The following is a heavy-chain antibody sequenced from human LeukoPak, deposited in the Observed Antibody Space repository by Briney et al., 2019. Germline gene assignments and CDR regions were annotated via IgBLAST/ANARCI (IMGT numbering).Heavy chain of an antibody. J-gene: IGHJ3*02. V-gene: IGHV1-69*06. CDR2: IIPIFEAA. Sequence: ASVNVSCKASGGTFSNHAISWVRQAPGHGLEWMGRIIPIFEAAHYAQKFQGRVTITADKSTRTAYMELSSLRSEDTAIYYCASPRTSSGYTLDAFDIWGQGTMVTVSS. D-gene: IGHD3-22*01. CDR1: GGTFSNHA. CDR3: ASPRTSSGYTLDAFDI.